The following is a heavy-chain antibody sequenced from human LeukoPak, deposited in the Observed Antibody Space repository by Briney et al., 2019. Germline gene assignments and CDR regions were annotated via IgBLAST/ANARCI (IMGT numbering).Heavy chain of an antibody. CDR2: IYHSGST. J-gene: IGHJ4*02. CDR3: ARGGGYYYDSSGYPLDY. V-gene: IGHV4-30-2*01. D-gene: IGHD3-22*01. Sequence: SETLSLTCAVSGGSISSGGYSWSWIRQPPGKGLEWIGYIYHSGSTYYNPSPKSRVTISVDRSKNQFSLKLSSVTAADTAVYYCARGGGYYYDSSGYPLDYWGQGTLVTVSS. CDR1: GGSISSGGYS.